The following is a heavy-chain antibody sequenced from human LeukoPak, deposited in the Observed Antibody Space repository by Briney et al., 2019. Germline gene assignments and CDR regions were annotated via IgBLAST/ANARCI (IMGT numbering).Heavy chain of an antibody. Sequence: GASVKVSCKASGYTFTSYAMHWVRQAPGQRLEWMGWINAGNGNTKYSQKFQGRVTITRDTSASTAYMELSSLRSEDTAVYYCARAVAATYYYYYGMDVWGQGTTVTVSS. V-gene: IGHV1-3*01. CDR1: GYTFTSYA. CDR3: ARAVAATYYYYYGMDV. CDR2: INAGNGNT. D-gene: IGHD2-15*01. J-gene: IGHJ6*02.